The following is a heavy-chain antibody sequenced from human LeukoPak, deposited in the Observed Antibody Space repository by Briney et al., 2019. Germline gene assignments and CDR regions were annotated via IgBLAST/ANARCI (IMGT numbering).Heavy chain of an antibody. J-gene: IGHJ4*02. CDR1: GFTFSSYW. D-gene: IGHD1-14*01. CDR3: TTENWYVFEN. CDR2: ITLDGSDS. V-gene: IGHV3-7*04. Sequence: QPGGSLRLSCAASGFTFSSYWMAWVRQAPGKGLEWVATITLDGSDSYYVDSVKGRFTVSRDNAKNSLYSQMNSLRVEDTAVFYCTTENWYVFENWGQGSLVTVSS.